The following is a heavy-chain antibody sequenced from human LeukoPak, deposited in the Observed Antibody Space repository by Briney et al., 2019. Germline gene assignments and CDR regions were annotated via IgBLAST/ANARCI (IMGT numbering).Heavy chain of an antibody. D-gene: IGHD3-10*01. Sequence: ASVKVSCKASGYTFTGYYMHWVRQAPGQGLEWMGWINPNSGGTNYAQKFQGRVTMTRDTSISTAYMELSRLRSDDTVVYYCARVVVRGVRGVDVWGQGTTVTVSS. CDR1: GYTFTGYY. CDR3: ARVVVRGVRGVDV. CDR2: INPNSGGT. V-gene: IGHV1-2*02. J-gene: IGHJ6*02.